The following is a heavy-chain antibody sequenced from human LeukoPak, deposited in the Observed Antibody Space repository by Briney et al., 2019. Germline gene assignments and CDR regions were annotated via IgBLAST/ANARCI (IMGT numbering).Heavy chain of an antibody. CDR1: GGSISNGSYY. V-gene: IGHV4-61*02. D-gene: IGHD3-22*01. CDR2: IYTSGST. Sequence: SETLSLTCTVSGGSISNGSYYWSWIRQPAGKGLEWIGRIYTSGSTNYNPSLKSRVTISVDTSKNQFSLKLSSVTAADTAVYYCARDDYYDSSGHDYWGQGTLVTVSS. CDR3: ARDDYYDSSGHDY. J-gene: IGHJ4*02.